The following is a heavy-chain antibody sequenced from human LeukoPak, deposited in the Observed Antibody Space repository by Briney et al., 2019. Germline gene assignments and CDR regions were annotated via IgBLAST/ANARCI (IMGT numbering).Heavy chain of an antibody. V-gene: IGHV4-34*01. CDR3: ARAGHSGYDSGVGRFDP. J-gene: IGHJ5*02. CDR2: INHSGST. Sequence: SETLSLTCAVYGGSFSGYYWSWIRQPPGKGLEWIGEINHSGSTNYNPSLKSRVTISVDTSKNQFSLKLSSVTAADTAVYYCARAGHSGYDSGVGRFDPWGQGTLVTVSS. D-gene: IGHD5-12*01. CDR1: GGSFSGYY.